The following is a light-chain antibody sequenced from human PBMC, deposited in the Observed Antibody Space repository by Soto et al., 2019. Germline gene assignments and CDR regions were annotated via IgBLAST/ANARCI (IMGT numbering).Light chain of an antibody. J-gene: IGLJ1*01. CDR3: SSYTSSSTPLYV. Sequence: QSDLTQPASVSGSPGQSITISCTGTSSDVGGYNYVSWYQQHPGKAPKLMIYDVSNRPSGVSNRFSGSKSGNTASLTISGLQAEDEADYYCSSYTSSSTPLYVFGTGTKVTV. CDR1: SSDVGGYNY. V-gene: IGLV2-14*01. CDR2: DVS.